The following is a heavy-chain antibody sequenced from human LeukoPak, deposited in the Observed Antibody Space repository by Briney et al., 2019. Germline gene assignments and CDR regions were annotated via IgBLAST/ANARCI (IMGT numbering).Heavy chain of an antibody. CDR1: GFTFSRFG. D-gene: IGHD2-15*01. Sequence: GGSLRLSCAASGFTFSRFGMNWVRQAPGKGLEWISYISSSSSAIFYADSVKGRFTISRDNAKNSLYLQMSSLRDEDTAVYYCAQKGGTDHWGQGTLVTVSS. CDR2: ISSSSSAI. V-gene: IGHV3-48*02. J-gene: IGHJ4*02. CDR3: AQKGGTDH.